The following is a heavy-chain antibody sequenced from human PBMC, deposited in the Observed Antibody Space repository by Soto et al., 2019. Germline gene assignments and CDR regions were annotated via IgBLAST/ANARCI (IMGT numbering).Heavy chain of an antibody. J-gene: IGHJ4*02. CDR1: GGSISSSNW. V-gene: IGHV4-4*02. D-gene: IGHD4-17*01. Sequence: QVQLQESGPGLVKPSGTLSLTCAVSGGSISSSNWWSWVRQPPGKGLEWIGEIYHSGSTNYNPSLKSRVTISVDKSKNQFSLKLSSVTAADTAVYYYARVRTDYYGDYEYYFDYWGQGTLVTVSS. CDR3: ARVRTDYYGDYEYYFDY. CDR2: IYHSGST.